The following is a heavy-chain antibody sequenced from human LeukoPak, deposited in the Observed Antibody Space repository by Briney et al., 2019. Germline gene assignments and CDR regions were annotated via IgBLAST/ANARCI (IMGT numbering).Heavy chain of an antibody. CDR3: ARESVAAAGSCDY. D-gene: IGHD6-13*01. V-gene: IGHV3-48*03. Sequence: TGGSLRLSCAASGFTFSSYEMNWVRQAPGKGLEWVSYISSSGSTIYYADSVKGRFTISRDNAKNSLYLQMNSLRAEDTAVYYCARESVAAAGSCDYWGQGTLVTVSS. J-gene: IGHJ4*02. CDR2: ISSSGSTI. CDR1: GFTFSSYE.